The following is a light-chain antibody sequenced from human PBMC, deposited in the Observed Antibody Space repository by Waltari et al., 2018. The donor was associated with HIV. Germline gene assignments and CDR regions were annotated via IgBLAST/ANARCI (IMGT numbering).Light chain of an antibody. Sequence: QSVLTQPPSASGTPGQRVTISCSGSSSNIGSNYVYWYQQLPGTAPKLLIYRNKQRTSGVPDRFAGSKSGTSASLATSGLRSEDEADYYCAAWVDSLSVVFGGGTKLTVL. CDR3: AAWVDSLSVV. CDR1: SSNIGSNY. J-gene: IGLJ2*01. CDR2: RNK. V-gene: IGLV1-47*01.